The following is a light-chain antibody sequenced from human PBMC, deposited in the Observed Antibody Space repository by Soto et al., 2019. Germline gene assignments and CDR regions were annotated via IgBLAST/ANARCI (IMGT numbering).Light chain of an antibody. V-gene: IGKV3-20*01. CDR3: QQYVSSPRT. CDR1: QSVSSSY. J-gene: IGKJ1*01. Sequence: EIVLSQSPCTLSLSPGERATLSCRASQSVSSSYLAWYQQKPGQAPRLLIYGASSRSTGIPDRFSGSGSGTDFTLTISRLEPEDFAVYYCQQYVSSPRTFGQGTKVDIK. CDR2: GAS.